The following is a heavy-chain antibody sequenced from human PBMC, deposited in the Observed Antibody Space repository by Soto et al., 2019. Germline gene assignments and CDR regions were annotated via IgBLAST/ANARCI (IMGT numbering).Heavy chain of an antibody. D-gene: IGHD6-19*01. Sequence: QVQLQESGPGLVKPSETLSLACTVSGGSVSSGSYYWSWIRQPPGRGLEWIGYIHHSGSTNYHPSLKSRLTISLDTSENQFSLRLSSVTAADTAVYYCARERALAGQSVVAYWGRGALVTVSS. CDR3: ARERALAGQSVVAY. J-gene: IGHJ4*02. V-gene: IGHV4-61*01. CDR1: GGSVSSGSYY. CDR2: IHHSGST.